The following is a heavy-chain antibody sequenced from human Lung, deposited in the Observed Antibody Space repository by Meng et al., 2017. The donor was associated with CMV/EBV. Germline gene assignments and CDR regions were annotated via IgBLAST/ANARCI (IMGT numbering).Heavy chain of an antibody. CDR3: ARGSVPLSWFDP. J-gene: IGHJ5*02. D-gene: IGHD5/OR15-5a*01. Sequence: TVAGGSVRSGDYYWSWIRQPPGKGLEWIGYIYYSGNPYYNPSLKSRLTISLDTSKNQFSLRLSSVTAADTALYYCARGSVPLSWFDPWGQGTLVTVSS. CDR2: IYYSGNP. CDR1: GGSVRSGDYY. V-gene: IGHV4-30-4*01.